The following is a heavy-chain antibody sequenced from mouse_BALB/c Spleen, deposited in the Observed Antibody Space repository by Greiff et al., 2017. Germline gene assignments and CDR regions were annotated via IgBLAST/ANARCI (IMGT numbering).Heavy chain of an antibody. V-gene: IGHV6-6*02. Sequence: EVQVVESGGGLVQPGGSMKLSCVASGFTFSNYWMNWVRQSPEKGLEWVAEIRLKSNNYATHYAESVKGRFTISRDDSKSSVYLQMNNLRAEDTGIYYCTRPGYDYDYWYFDVWGAGTTVTVSS. CDR1: GFTFSNYW. J-gene: IGHJ1*01. D-gene: IGHD2-4*01. CDR2: IRLKSNNYAT. CDR3: TRPGYDYDYWYFDV.